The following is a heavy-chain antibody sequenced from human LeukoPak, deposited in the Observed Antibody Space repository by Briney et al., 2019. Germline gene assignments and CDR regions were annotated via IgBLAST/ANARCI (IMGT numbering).Heavy chain of an antibody. V-gene: IGHV3-9*01. D-gene: IGHD4-23*01. CDR1: GFTFDDYA. Sequence: GRSLRLSCAVSGFTFDDYAMHWVRQVPGKGLEWVAGISWNSDTRGYVDSVKGRFTISRDNAKNSLYLQMNSLRAEDTAVYYCARDYGGSSPFDYWGQGTLVTVSS. J-gene: IGHJ4*02. CDR3: ARDYGGSSPFDY. CDR2: ISWNSDTR.